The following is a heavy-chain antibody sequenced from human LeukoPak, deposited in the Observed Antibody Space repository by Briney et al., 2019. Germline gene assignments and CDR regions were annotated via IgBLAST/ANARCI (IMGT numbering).Heavy chain of an antibody. V-gene: IGHV4-39*01. Sequence: PSETLSLTCTVSGGSISSSSYYWGWIRQPPGKGLEWIGSIYYSGSTYYNPSLKSRVTISVDTSKNQFSLKLSSVTAADTAVYYCARQYYDSSGYYYVVGGFDYWGQGTLVTVSS. CDR2: IYYSGST. CDR3: ARQYYDSSGYYYVVGGFDY. J-gene: IGHJ4*02. D-gene: IGHD3-22*01. CDR1: GGSISSSSYY.